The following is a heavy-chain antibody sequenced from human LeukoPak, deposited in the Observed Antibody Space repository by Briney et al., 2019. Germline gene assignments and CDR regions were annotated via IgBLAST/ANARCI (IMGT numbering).Heavy chain of an antibody. CDR2: VSDNGSNK. J-gene: IGHJ4*02. CDR3: ARDLYTTSSVGAFDY. V-gene: IGHV3-30*04. D-gene: IGHD3-16*01. Sequence: GGFLRLSCAASGFTFSTYPMYWVRQAPGKGLEWVSVVSDNGSNKYYAKSVKGRFTISRDNSKSTLYLQMNGLRPEDTAVYFCARDLYTTSSVGAFDYWGQGTVVTVSS. CDR1: GFTFSTYP.